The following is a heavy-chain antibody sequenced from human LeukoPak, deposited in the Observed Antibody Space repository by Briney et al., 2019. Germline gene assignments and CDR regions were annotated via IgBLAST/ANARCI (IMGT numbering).Heavy chain of an antibody. CDR3: AKDHRYYGSGRPYDAFDI. Sequence: PGGSLRLSCAASGFTFSSYAMSWVRQAPGKGLEWVSAISGSGGSTYYADSVKGRFTISRDNSKNTLYLQMNSLRAEDTAVYYCAKDHRYYGSGRPYDAFDIWGQGTMVTVSS. V-gene: IGHV3-23*01. CDR1: GFTFSSYA. CDR2: ISGSGGST. J-gene: IGHJ3*02. D-gene: IGHD3-10*01.